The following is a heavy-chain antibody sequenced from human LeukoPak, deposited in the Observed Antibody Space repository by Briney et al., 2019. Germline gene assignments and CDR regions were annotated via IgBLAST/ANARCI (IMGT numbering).Heavy chain of an antibody. CDR1: GGSISSGGYY. Sequence: SETLSLTCTVSGGSISSGGYYWSWIRQHPGKGLEWIGYIYYSGSTYYNPSLKSRVTISVDTSKNQFSLKLSSVTAADTAVYYCARDDYYDSSAYSGIDYWGQGTLVTVSS. V-gene: IGHV4-31*03. J-gene: IGHJ4*02. CDR3: ARDDYYDSSAYSGIDY. CDR2: IYYSGST. D-gene: IGHD3-22*01.